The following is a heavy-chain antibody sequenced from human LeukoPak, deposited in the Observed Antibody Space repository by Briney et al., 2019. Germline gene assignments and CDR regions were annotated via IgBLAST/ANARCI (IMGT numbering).Heavy chain of an antibody. J-gene: IGHJ4*02. CDR1: GYTFTSYD. Sequence: GASVTVSCKASGYTFTSYDINWVRQAAGQGLEWMGWMNPNSGNTAYAQRFQGRVTMTRNTSISTAYMELSSLRSEDTAVYYCARVGGSISSESDYGGQGNRVTVS. D-gene: IGHD6-6*01. CDR3: ARVGGSISSESDY. V-gene: IGHV1-8*01. CDR2: MNPNSGNT.